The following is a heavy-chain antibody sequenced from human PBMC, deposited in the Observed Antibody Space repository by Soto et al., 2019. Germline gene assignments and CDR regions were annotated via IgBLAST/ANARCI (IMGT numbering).Heavy chain of an antibody. CDR2: IKPDGGAT. CDR1: DFTVRNSW. J-gene: IGHJ4*02. D-gene: IGHD3-16*01. Sequence: EGSLRLSCATSDFTVRNSWINWVRQAPGKGLEWVANIKPDGGATNYVDSVKGRFTISRDNVRNSASLQMNSLRVEDTAVYFCFGGNGGPQWGQGTLVTVSS. CDR3: FGGNGGPQ. V-gene: IGHV3-7*03.